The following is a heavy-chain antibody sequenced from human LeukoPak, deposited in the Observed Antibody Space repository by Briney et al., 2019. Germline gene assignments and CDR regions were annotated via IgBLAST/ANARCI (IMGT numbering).Heavy chain of an antibody. CDR2: ISSSASII. CDR1: GFTFSDYE. V-gene: IGHV3-48*03. CDR3: AELGITMIGGV. Sequence: GGSLRLSCAASGFTFSDYEMNWVRQAPGKGLEWVSYISSSASIIYYADSVKGRFTISRDNAKNSLYLQMNSLRAEDTAVYYCAELGITMIGGVWGKGTTVTISS. D-gene: IGHD3-10*02. J-gene: IGHJ6*04.